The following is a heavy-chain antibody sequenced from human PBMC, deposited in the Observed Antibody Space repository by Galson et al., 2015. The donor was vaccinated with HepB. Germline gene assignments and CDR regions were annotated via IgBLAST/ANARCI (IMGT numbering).Heavy chain of an antibody. J-gene: IGHJ6*02. V-gene: IGHV1-46*01. Sequence: SVKVSCKASGHTFTSYYMHWVRQAPGQGLEWMGIINPSGGSTSYAQKFQGRVTMTRDMSTSTVYMELSSLRSEDTAVYYCARGDYDSSGYLPEGMDVWGQGTTVTVSS. D-gene: IGHD3-22*01. CDR3: ARGDYDSSGYLPEGMDV. CDR1: GHTFTSYY. CDR2: INPSGGST.